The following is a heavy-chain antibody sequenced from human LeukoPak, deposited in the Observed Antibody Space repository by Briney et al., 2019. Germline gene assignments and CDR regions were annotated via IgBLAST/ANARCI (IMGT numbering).Heavy chain of an antibody. CDR3: ATDLLPRSVVVTATPYDAFDI. J-gene: IGHJ3*02. CDR1: GYSLSEVS. CDR2: FDPEDGET. D-gene: IGHD2-21*02. Sequence: GASVKVSCKVSGYSLSEVSMHWVRQAPGKGLEWMGGFDPEDGETMYAQKFQGRVTMTEDTSTDTAYMELSSLRSEDTAVYYCATDLLPRSVVVTATPYDAFDIWGQGTMVTVSS. V-gene: IGHV1-24*01.